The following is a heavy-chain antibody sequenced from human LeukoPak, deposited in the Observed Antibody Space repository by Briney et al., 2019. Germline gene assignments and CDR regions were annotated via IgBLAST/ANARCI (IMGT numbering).Heavy chain of an antibody. CDR2: IYDSGST. J-gene: IGHJ4*02. CDR1: GASISGSGYY. V-gene: IGHV4-39*01. Sequence: SETLSLTCTVSGASISGSGYYWGWVRQPPGKGLEWIGNIYDSGSTYYNASLQSRVTISIDTSKNQFSLRLSSVTAADTAMYYCAKSGGYGLIDYWGQGTLVTVSS. D-gene: IGHD1-26*01. CDR3: AKSGGYGLIDY.